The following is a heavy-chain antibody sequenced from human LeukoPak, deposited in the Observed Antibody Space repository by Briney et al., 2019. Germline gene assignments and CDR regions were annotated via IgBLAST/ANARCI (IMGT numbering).Heavy chain of an antibody. CDR1: GFTFSSYW. CDR2: ISGSGGST. Sequence: PGGSLRLSCAASGFTFSSYWMTWVRQAPGKGLEWVSAISGSGGSTYYADSVKGRFTISRDNSKNTLYLQMNSLRAEDTAVYYCAKGDSAYDLDYFDYWGQGTLVTVSS. D-gene: IGHD5-12*01. CDR3: AKGDSAYDLDYFDY. J-gene: IGHJ4*02. V-gene: IGHV3-23*01.